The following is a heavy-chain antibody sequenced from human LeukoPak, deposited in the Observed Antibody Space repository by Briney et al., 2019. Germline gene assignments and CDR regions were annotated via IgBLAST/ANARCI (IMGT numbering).Heavy chain of an antibody. Sequence: GGALRLSCAASGFTFSSYAMHWVRPAPGKGLEYVSAISSNGGSTYYANSVKGRFTISRDNAKNSLYLQMNSLRDEDTAVYYCAREWTTVTTPPNWFDPWGQGTLVTVSS. V-gene: IGHV3-64*01. D-gene: IGHD4-17*01. CDR3: AREWTTVTTPPNWFDP. CDR1: GFTFSSYA. CDR2: ISSNGGST. J-gene: IGHJ5*02.